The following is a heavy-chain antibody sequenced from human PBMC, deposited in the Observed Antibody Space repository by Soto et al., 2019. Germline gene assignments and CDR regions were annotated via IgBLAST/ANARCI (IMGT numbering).Heavy chain of an antibody. J-gene: IGHJ4*02. D-gene: IGHD4-17*01. V-gene: IGHV4-34*01. CDR3: ARVPNDYGDTFFDY. CDR2: INHSGST. CDR1: CGSFSGYY. Sequence: PSETLSLTCAVYCGSFSGYYWSWIRQPPGKGLEWIGEINHSGSTNYNPSLKSRVTISVDTSKNQFSLKLSSVTAADTAVYYCARVPNDYGDTFFDYWGQGTLVTVSS.